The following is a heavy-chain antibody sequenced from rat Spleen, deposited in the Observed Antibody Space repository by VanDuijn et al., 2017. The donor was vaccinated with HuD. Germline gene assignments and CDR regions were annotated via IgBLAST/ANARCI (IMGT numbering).Heavy chain of an antibody. CDR2: ISNSGASS. Sequence: EVQLVESGGGLVQPGKSMKLSCAASGFTFSSFPMAWVRQAPTKGLEWVATISNSGASSYYLDSVKGRFTISRDNAKSTLYLQMDSLRSEDTATYYCARQNWPYYFDYWGQGVMVTVSS. V-gene: IGHV5-46*01. J-gene: IGHJ2*01. CDR1: GFTFSSFP. CDR3: ARQNWPYYFDY. D-gene: IGHD5-1*01.